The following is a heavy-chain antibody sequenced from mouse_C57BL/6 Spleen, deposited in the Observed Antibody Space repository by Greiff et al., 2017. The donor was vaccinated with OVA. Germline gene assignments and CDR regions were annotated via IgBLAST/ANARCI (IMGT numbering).Heavy chain of an antibody. J-gene: IGHJ2*01. CDR1: GYTFTSYW. Sequence: VKLQQPGAELVKPGASVKLSCKASGYTFTSYWMHWVKQRPGQGLEWIGMIHPNSGSTNYNEKFKSKATLTVDKSSSTAYMQLSSLTSEDSAVYYCARSSMVKGFDYWGQGTTLTVSS. CDR3: ARSSMVKGFDY. D-gene: IGHD2-2*01. CDR2: IHPNSGST. V-gene: IGHV1-64*01.